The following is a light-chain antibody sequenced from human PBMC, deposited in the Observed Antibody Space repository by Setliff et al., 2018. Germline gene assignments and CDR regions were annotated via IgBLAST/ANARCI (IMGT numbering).Light chain of an antibody. J-gene: IGLJ1*01. CDR3: YSYTGTNTPDV. CDR2: QVS. V-gene: IGLV2-14*01. Sequence: QSALAQPASVSGSPGQSITISCTGTSSDIGAYNYVSWYQHHSGKAPKLMIYQVSNRPSGVSNRFSGSKSDNTASLTISGLQAEDEADYYCYSYTGTNTPDVFGTGTKGTVL. CDR1: SSDIGAYNY.